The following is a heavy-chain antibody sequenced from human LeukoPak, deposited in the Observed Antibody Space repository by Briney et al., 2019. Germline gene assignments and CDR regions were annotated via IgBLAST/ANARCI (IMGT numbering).Heavy chain of an antibody. J-gene: IGHJ5*02. Sequence: ASVKVSCKASGYTFTSYYIHWVRQAPGQGLEWMGIINPSGGSTSYAQKFQGRVTMTRDTSTSTVYMELSSLRSEDTAVYYCARGPRCSSTSCYRAHSWFDPWGQGTLVTVSS. V-gene: IGHV1-46*01. CDR3: ARGPRCSSTSCYRAHSWFDP. CDR2: INPSGGST. D-gene: IGHD2-2*01. CDR1: GYTFTSYY.